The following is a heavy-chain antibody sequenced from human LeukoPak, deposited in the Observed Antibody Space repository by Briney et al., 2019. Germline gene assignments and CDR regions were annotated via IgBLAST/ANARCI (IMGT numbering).Heavy chain of an antibody. Sequence: GGSLRLSCAASGFTVSSNYMSWVRQAPGKGLEWVSVIYSGGSTYYADSVKGRFTISRDNSKNTLYLQMNSLRAEDTAVYYCARHDYYDSSGYGPNYFDYWGQETLVTVSS. D-gene: IGHD3-22*01. CDR3: ARHDYYDSSGYGPNYFDY. J-gene: IGHJ4*02. V-gene: IGHV3-66*04. CDR2: IYSGGST. CDR1: GFTVSSNY.